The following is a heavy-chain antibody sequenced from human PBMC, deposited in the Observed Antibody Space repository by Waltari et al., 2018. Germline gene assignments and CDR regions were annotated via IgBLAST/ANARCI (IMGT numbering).Heavy chain of an antibody. V-gene: IGHV1-69*01. Sequence: QVQLVQSGAEVKKPGSSVKVSCKASGGTFSSYAISWVRRAPGQGLEWMGGIIPIFGTANYAQKFQGRVTITADESTSTAYMELSSLRSEDTAVYYCAREGRDCGGDCRHWYFDLWGRGTLVTVSS. CDR1: GGTFSSYA. CDR3: AREGRDCGGDCRHWYFDL. CDR2: IIPIFGTA. J-gene: IGHJ2*01. D-gene: IGHD2-21*02.